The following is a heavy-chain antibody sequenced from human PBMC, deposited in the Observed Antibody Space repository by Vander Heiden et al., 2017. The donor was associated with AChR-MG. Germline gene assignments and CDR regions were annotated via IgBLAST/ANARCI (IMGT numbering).Heavy chain of an antibody. D-gene: IGHD6-19*01. V-gene: IGHV3-23*01. Sequence: EVQLLESGGGLVQPGGSLRLSCAASGFTFSSYARGWVRQAPGKGLEWVSAIGGSGGSTYYADSVKGRFTISRDNSKNTLYLQMRSLRAEDTAVYYCAKDVGSVGWYSTFDNWGQGTLVTVSS. CDR3: AKDVGSVGWYSTFDN. CDR1: GFTFSSYA. J-gene: IGHJ4*02. CDR2: IGGSGGST.